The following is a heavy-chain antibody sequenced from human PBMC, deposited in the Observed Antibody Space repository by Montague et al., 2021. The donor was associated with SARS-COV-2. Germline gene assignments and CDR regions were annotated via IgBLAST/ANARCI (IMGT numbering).Heavy chain of an antibody. V-gene: IGHV4-39*01. D-gene: IGHD5-18*01. J-gene: IGHJ6*02. CDR1: GGSISSSDYY. CDR3: ARSSGYNYDISYYGMDV. CDR2: IYYSGST. Sequence: TLSLTCTVSGGSISSSDYYWGWIRQPPGKGLEWIGTIYYSGSTYYSPSLKSRVTLSVDTSKNQFSLKLTSLTAADTAVYYCARSSGYNYDISYYGMDVWGQGTTVTVSS.